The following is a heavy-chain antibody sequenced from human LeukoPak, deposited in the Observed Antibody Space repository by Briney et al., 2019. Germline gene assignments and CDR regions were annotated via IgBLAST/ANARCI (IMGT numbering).Heavy chain of an antibody. Sequence: SETLSLTCTVSGGSISSYYWSWIRQPAGKGLEWIGRIYTSGSTNYNPSLKSRVTMSVDTSKNRFSLKLSSVTAADTAVYYCATEDDILTGYSYYYYMDVWGKGTTVTVSS. CDR3: ATEDDILTGYSYYYYMDV. V-gene: IGHV4-4*07. CDR2: IYTSGST. D-gene: IGHD3-9*01. CDR1: GGSISSYY. J-gene: IGHJ6*03.